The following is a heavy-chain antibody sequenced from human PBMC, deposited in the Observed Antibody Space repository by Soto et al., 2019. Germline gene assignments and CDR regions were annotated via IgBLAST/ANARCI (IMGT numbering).Heavy chain of an antibody. J-gene: IGHJ6*02. D-gene: IGHD3-9*01. CDR1: GFTFSSYA. V-gene: IGHV3-23*01. CDR2: ISGSGGST. CDR3: AKDYPYYDILTGYSPPTYYGMDV. Sequence: GGSLRLSCAASGFTFSSYAMSWVRQAPGKGLEWVSAISGSGGSTYYADSVKGRFTISRDNSKNKLYLQMNSLRAEDTAVYYCAKDYPYYDILTGYSPPTYYGMDVWGQGTTVTSP.